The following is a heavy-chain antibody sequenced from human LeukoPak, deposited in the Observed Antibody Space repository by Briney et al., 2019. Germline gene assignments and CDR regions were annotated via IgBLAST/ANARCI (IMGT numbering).Heavy chain of an antibody. Sequence: SSETLSLTCAVYGGSFSGYYWSWIRQPPGKGLEWIGEINHSGSTNYNLSLKSRVTISVDTSKNQFSLKLSSVTAADTAVYHCARGTWNCSGGSCYSSFDYWGQGTLVTVSS. J-gene: IGHJ4*02. D-gene: IGHD2-15*01. CDR3: ARGTWNCSGGSCYSSFDY. CDR2: INHSGST. V-gene: IGHV4-34*01. CDR1: GGSFSGYY.